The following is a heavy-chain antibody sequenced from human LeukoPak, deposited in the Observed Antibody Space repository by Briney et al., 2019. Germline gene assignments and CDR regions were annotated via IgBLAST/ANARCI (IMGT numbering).Heavy chain of an antibody. J-gene: IGHJ4*02. V-gene: IGHV3-30-3*01. CDR1: GFTFSSYA. Sequence: GGSLRLSCAASGFTFSSYAMHWVRQAPGKGLEWVAIISYDGSNKYYADSVKGRFTISRDNSKTTLYLQMNSLRAEDTAVYYCAKDQDGYSGYDLGYFDYWGQGTLVTVSS. CDR2: ISYDGSNK. CDR3: AKDQDGYSGYDLGYFDY. D-gene: IGHD5-12*01.